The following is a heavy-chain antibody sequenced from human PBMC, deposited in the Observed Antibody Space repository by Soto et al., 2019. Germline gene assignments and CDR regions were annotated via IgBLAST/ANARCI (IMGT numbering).Heavy chain of an antibody. CDR1: GFTFSSYA. J-gene: IGHJ4*02. Sequence: QPGGSLRLSCAASGFTFSSYAMSWVRQAPGKGLEWVSAISGSGGSTYYADSVKGRFTISRDNSKNTLYLQMNSLRAEDTAVYYCASSTYYYDSSGYYLDYWGQGTLVTVSS. V-gene: IGHV3-23*01. CDR2: ISGSGGST. CDR3: ASSTYYYDSSGYYLDY. D-gene: IGHD3-22*01.